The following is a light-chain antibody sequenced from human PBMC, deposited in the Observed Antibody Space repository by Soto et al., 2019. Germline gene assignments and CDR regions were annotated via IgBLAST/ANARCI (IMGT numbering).Light chain of an antibody. Sequence: DIQLTQSPSVLSASVGDTVTIACRSSQARSNYFASYQQKPGKDPDLLIYSAATLQGGVPSRFSGSGSETEFSLTIRALQPEDFATYYCQQLSRYPLTFGGGTKVDIK. CDR1: QARSNY. V-gene: IGKV1-9*01. CDR2: SAA. CDR3: QQLSRYPLT. J-gene: IGKJ4*01.